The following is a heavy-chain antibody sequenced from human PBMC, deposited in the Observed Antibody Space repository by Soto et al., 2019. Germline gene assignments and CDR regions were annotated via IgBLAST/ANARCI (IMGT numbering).Heavy chain of an antibody. CDR3: AKDGTHLWSKQYYFDS. V-gene: IGHV3-30*18. J-gene: IGHJ4*02. D-gene: IGHD1-26*01. CDR1: GFTFSDYT. CDR2: ILYDESDQ. Sequence: QVQLVESGGGVVQPGRSLRLSCSDSGFTFSDYTMHWVRQAPGRGLEWVAIILYDESDQYYSDSVKGRFTISRDNSKNTLYLQMHSLTTEDTAVYYCAKDGTHLWSKQYYFDSWGQGALVTVSS.